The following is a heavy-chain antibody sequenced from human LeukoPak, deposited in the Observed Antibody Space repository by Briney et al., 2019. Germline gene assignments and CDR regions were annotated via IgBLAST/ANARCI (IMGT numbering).Heavy chain of an antibody. CDR2: IYYSGST. V-gene: IGHV4-59*08. J-gene: IGHJ5*02. CDR1: GGSISSYY. D-gene: IGHD5-12*01. Sequence: SETLSLTCTVSGGSISSYYWSWIRQPPGKGLEWIGYIYYSGSTNYNPSLKSRVTISVDTSKNHFSLMLSSVTAADTAVYYCARHLHSGYYSPRFDPWGQGTLVTVSS. CDR3: ARHLHSGYYSPRFDP.